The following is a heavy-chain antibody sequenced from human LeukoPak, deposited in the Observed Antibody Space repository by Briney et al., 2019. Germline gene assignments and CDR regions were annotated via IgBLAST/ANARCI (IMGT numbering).Heavy chain of an antibody. CDR3: ALEVYYSDNSAFDY. CDR2: MDPKSGEA. CDR1: GYTFTDYY. D-gene: IGHD3-22*01. J-gene: IGHJ4*02. V-gene: IGHV1-2*02. Sequence: ASVKVSCKASGYTFTDYYMHWVRQAPGQGLEWMGWMDPKSGEANHAQKFQGGVIMTRDTSINTAYMELSRLRSDDTAVYYCALEVYYSDNSAFDYWGQGTLVTVSS.